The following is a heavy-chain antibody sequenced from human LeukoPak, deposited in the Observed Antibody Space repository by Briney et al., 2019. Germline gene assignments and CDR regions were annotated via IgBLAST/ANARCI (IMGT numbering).Heavy chain of an antibody. CDR2: LTDSGDAT. D-gene: IGHD5-12*01. CDR3: ARGYSHNSAGWLDP. CDR1: GFTFSHYA. V-gene: IGHV3-23*01. Sequence: HTGGSLRLSCAVSGFTFSHYAMSWVRQAPGTGLEWVGSLTDSGDATYYADSVKGRLTISRDNSNSTLYLHISGLRDEDTAVYYCARGYSHNSAGWLDPWGQGTLVTVYS. J-gene: IGHJ5*02.